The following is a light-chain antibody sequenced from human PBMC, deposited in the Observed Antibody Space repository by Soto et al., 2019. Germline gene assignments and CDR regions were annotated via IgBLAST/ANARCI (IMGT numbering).Light chain of an antibody. CDR2: DVS. V-gene: IGLV2-11*01. CDR1: SSDVGGYNY. Sequence: QSVLTQPRSVSGSPGQSVTISCTGTSSDVGGYNYVSWYQQHPGKAPKLMIYDVSKRPSGVPDRFSGSKSGNTASLTISGLQAEDEADYYCCSYAGTFYAFGTGTKVTVL. CDR3: CSYAGTFYA. J-gene: IGLJ1*01.